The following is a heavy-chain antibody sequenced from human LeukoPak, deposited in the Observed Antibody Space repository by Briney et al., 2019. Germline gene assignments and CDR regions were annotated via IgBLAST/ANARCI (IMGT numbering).Heavy chain of an antibody. V-gene: IGHV1-8*01. Sequence: ASVKVSCKASGYTFTSYDFNWVRQATGQRPEWMGWMSPNSGDTGYAQKFQDRVTMTRNTSISTAYMELSSLRSDDTAVYYCARTTHSLTGFDPWGQGTLVTVSS. CDR3: ARTTHSLTGFDP. CDR1: GYTFTSYD. J-gene: IGHJ5*02. CDR2: MSPNSGDT. D-gene: IGHD1-14*01.